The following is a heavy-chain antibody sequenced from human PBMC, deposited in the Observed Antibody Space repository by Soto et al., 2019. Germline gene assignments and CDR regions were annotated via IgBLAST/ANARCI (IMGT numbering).Heavy chain of an antibody. J-gene: IGHJ4*02. CDR3: ARETNTPYISFYF. V-gene: IGHV4-59*01. Sequence: QVQLQESGPGLVKPSETLSLTCTVSGGSISSYYWSWIRQPPGKELEWIAYVFENGDTNYNPSLMGPVIISVGTSTNQSAPNLRYLAAADTAVYFCARETNTPYISFYFLGRGALVTISS. D-gene: IGHD2-2*02. CDR1: GGSISSYY. CDR2: VFENGDT.